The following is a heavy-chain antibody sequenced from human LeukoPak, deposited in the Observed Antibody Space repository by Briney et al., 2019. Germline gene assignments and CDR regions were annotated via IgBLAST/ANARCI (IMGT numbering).Heavy chain of an antibody. V-gene: IGHV3-7*01. CDR2: INQDESAK. Sequence: GGSLRLSCAASGFTFSRYWMSWVRQAPGKGLEWVASINQDESAKYYVDSVKGRFTISRDNAKNSLFLQMNSLRAEDTAVYYCARDLATRQRTGLYDSWGQGALVTVSS. CDR3: ARDLATRQRTGLYDS. CDR1: GFTFSRYW. J-gene: IGHJ4*02. D-gene: IGHD3-16*02.